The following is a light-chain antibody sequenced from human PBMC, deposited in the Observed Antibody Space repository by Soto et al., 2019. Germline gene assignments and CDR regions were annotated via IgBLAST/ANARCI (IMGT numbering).Light chain of an antibody. Sequence: EIVLTQSPGTLSLSPEERATLSCSASQSVSSSYLAWYQQKPGQAPRLLIYGASSRATGIPGRFSGSGAGTDFTLTISRLEPEDFAVYYCQLYGSPPSWTFGQGTKVEIK. V-gene: IGKV3-20*01. CDR1: QSVSSSY. J-gene: IGKJ1*01. CDR2: GAS. CDR3: QLYGSPPSWT.